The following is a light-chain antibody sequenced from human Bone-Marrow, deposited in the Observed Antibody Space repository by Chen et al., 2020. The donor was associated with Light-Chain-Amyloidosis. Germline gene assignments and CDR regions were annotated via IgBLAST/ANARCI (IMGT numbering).Light chain of an antibody. J-gene: IGLJ2*01. CDR2: RDT. CDR3: QSADSSGTYEVI. Sequence: SYELTQPPSVSVSPGQTARITCSGDDLPTKYAYWYKQKPGQAPVLVIHRDTERPSGISEGFSGSSSGTTATLTISGVQAEDEADYHCQSADSSGTYEVIFGGGTKLTVL. V-gene: IGLV3-25*03. CDR1: DLPTKY.